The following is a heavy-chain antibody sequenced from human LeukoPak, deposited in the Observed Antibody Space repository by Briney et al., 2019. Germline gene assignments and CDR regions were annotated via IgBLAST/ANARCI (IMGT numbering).Heavy chain of an antibody. D-gene: IGHD2-15*01. V-gene: IGHV3-49*04. CDR3: SRDCSGGRCYEEMDF. J-gene: IGHJ4*02. Sequence: AGGSLRLSCIGSGYTFGDYAITWVRQAPGKGLEWVAMIRSKAYGGTIEYVASVKGRFTISRDDSKSIAYLQMNSLKTEDTAVYYCSRDCSGGRCYEEMDFWGQGTLVTVSS. CDR2: IRSKAYGGTI. CDR1: GYTFGDYA.